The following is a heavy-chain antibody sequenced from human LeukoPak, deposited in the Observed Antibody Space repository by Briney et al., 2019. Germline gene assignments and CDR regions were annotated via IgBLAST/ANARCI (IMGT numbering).Heavy chain of an antibody. CDR3: AKDQGSLNGMDV. D-gene: IGHD1-26*01. Sequence: PGGSLRLSCAASGFTFSSYAMSWVRQAPGKGLEWVSAISGSGGSTYYADSVKGRFTISRDNSKNTLYLQMNSLRAEDTAVHYCAKDQGSLNGMDVWGQGTTVTVSS. CDR1: GFTFSSYA. J-gene: IGHJ6*02. V-gene: IGHV3-23*01. CDR2: ISGSGGST.